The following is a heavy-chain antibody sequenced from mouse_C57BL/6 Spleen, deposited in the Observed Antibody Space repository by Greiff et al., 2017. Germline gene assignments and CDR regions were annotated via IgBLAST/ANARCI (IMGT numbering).Heavy chain of an antibody. CDR2: IDPEDGDT. CDR3: VITTVVPYYFDY. J-gene: IGHJ2*01. CDR1: GFNIKDYY. V-gene: IGHV14-1*01. D-gene: IGHD1-1*01. Sequence: VHVKQSGAELVRPGASVKLSCTASGFNIKDYYMHWVKQRPEQGLEWIGRIDPEDGDTEYAPKFQGKATMTADTSSNTAYLQLSSLTSEDTAVYYCVITTVVPYYFDYWGQGTTLAVSS.